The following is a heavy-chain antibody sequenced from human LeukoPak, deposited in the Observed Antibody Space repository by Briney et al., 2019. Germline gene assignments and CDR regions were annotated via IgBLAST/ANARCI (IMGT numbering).Heavy chain of an antibody. Sequence: GASVKVSCKASGYTFTTYSLAWVRQAPGQSLEWMGWISVNNGGTNYAQSFQGRVTLTRDTSTNTAYLELRSPRSDDTAIIYCATATQPRGYFLHWGQGTLVTVSS. CDR3: ATATQPRGYFLH. V-gene: IGHV1-18*01. CDR1: GYTFTTYS. D-gene: IGHD2-2*01. J-gene: IGHJ1*01. CDR2: ISVNNGGT.